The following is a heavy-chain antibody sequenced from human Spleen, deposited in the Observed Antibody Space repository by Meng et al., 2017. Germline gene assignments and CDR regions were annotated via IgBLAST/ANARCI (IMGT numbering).Heavy chain of an antibody. CDR2: INHSGST. CDR3: ARDHDRRMVRGVNNWFDP. Sequence: QVQLQQWGAGLLKPSETLSLTCAVYGGSFSGYYWSWIRQPPGKGLEWIGEINHSGSTNYNPSLKSRVTISVDTSKNQFSLKLSSVTAADTAVYYCARDHDRRMVRGVNNWFDPWGQGTLVTVSS. CDR1: GGSFSGYY. J-gene: IGHJ5*02. D-gene: IGHD3-10*01. V-gene: IGHV4-34*01.